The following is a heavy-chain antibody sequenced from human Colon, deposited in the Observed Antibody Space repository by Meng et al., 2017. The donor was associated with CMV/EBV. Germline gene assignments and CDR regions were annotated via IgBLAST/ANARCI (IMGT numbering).Heavy chain of an antibody. CDR1: GYSFTSYW. J-gene: IGHJ4*02. CDR2: IYPGDTDT. V-gene: IGHV5-51*01. D-gene: IGHD2-2*01. CDR3: ARARGQRYCSSTSCPLTD. Sequence: QVSCKGSGYSFTSYWIGWVRQMPGKGLEWMGIIYPGDTDTRYSPSFQGQVTISADKSISTAYLQWSSLKASDTAMYYCARARGQRYCSSTSCPLTDWGQGTLVTVSS.